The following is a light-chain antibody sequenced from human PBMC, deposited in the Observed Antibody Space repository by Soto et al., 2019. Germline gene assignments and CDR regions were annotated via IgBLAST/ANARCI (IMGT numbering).Light chain of an antibody. CDR1: SSDIGRYNY. Sequence: QSALTQPASVSGSPGQSITISCTGTSSDIGRYNYVSWYQQYPGKAPKFMIYDVSNRPSGVSNRFSGSKSGNTASLTISGLQAEDEADYYCSSYISSSTYVFGTGTQGHRP. V-gene: IGLV2-14*01. CDR3: SSYISSSTYV. J-gene: IGLJ1*01. CDR2: DVS.